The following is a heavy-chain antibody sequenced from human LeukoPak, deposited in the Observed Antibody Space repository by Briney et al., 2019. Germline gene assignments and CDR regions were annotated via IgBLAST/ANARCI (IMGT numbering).Heavy chain of an antibody. Sequence: GGSLRRSCAASGFTVNSCAMSWVRQASGKGVEWVSNIREGEDTSDADSVRGRFTISRDSPKNTLYLQMDSLRAEDTAVYYCAKVILEPFYHDRAFPHWGQGTLVTVSS. D-gene: IGHD3-22*01. CDR2: IREGEDT. CDR1: GFTVNSCA. CDR3: AKVILEPFYHDRAFPH. V-gene: IGHV3-23*01. J-gene: IGHJ1*01.